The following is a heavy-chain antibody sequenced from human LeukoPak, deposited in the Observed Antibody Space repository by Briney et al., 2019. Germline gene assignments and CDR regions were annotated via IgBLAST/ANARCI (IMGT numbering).Heavy chain of an antibody. CDR3: ATDLHFGYCTATSCANY. CDR2: IRSTPDGGAT. V-gene: IGHV3-15*01. D-gene: IGHD2-2*03. J-gene: IGHJ4*02. Sequence: GGSLRLSCAVSGFTFISSWMTWVRQAPGKGLEWVGRIRSTPDGGATDYAAPVKGRFTILRDDSKNTLYLQMSSLRTEETAVYYCATDLHFGYCTATSCANYWGQGTLVTVSS. CDR1: GFTFISSW.